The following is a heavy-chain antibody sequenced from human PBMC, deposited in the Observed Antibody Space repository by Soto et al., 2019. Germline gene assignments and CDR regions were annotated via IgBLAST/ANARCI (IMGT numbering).Heavy chain of an antibody. Sequence: AGGSLRLSCAASGFTFSTYGMQWVRQAPGKGLEWVAVISYDGYLKYYVDAVKGRFTVARDNSKNTLFLEMNSLRVEDTAVYFCARAAGIMERGVYGLDVWGQGTTVTVSS. V-gene: IGHV3-30*03. D-gene: IGHD3-10*01. CDR1: GFTFSTYG. J-gene: IGHJ6*02. CDR2: ISYDGYLK. CDR3: ARAAGIMERGVYGLDV.